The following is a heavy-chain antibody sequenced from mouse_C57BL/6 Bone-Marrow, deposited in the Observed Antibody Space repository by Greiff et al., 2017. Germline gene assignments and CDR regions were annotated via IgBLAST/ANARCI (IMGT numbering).Heavy chain of an antibody. Sequence: VQLVESGAELARPGASVKLSCKASGYTFTSYGISWVKQRTGQGLEWIGEIYPRSGNTYYNEKFKGKATLTADKSSSTAYMELRSLTSEDSAVYFCARGDWDGYFDYWGQGTTLTVSS. CDR1: GYTFTSYG. CDR3: ARGDWDGYFDY. CDR2: IYPRSGNT. D-gene: IGHD4-1*01. V-gene: IGHV1-81*01. J-gene: IGHJ2*01.